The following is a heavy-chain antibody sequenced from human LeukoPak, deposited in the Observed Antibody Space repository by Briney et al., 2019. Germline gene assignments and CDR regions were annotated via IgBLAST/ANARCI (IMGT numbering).Heavy chain of an antibody. Sequence: SGTLSLTCTVSGASLSNTDFYWGWIRQPPGKGLQWIGNIYYSGSTYYNPSLSRRVTMSVDTSKNQFSLKMTSVTAADTAVYYCARLTKGRYFDYIFDYWGQGTLFTVST. J-gene: IGHJ4*02. CDR3: ARLTKGRYFDYIFDY. V-gene: IGHV4-39*01. D-gene: IGHD3-9*01. CDR2: IYYSGST. CDR1: GASLSNTDFY.